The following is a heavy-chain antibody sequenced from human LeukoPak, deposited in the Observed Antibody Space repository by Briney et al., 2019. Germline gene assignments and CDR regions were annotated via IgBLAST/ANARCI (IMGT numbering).Heavy chain of an antibody. CDR2: IRSSSSTI. V-gene: IGHV3-48*02. J-gene: IGHJ3*02. CDR3: ARDLPAAIPDAFDI. CDR1: GFTFSSYS. D-gene: IGHD2-2*01. Sequence: GGSLRLSCAASGFTFSSYSMNWVRQAPGKGLEWVSYIRSSSSTIYYADSVKGRFTISRDNAMNSLYLQMNSLRDEDTAVYYCARDLPAAIPDAFDIWGQGTTVTVSS.